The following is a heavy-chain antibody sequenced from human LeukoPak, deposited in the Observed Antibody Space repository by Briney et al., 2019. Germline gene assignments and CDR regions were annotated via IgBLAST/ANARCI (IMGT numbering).Heavy chain of an antibody. D-gene: IGHD3-3*01. V-gene: IGHV1-3*01. J-gene: IGHJ4*02. Sequence: ASVKVSCKASGYTFTSYAMHWVRRAPGQRLEWMGWINAGNGNTKYSQKFQGRVTITRDTSASTAYMELSSLRSEDTAVYYCARSLRFRPYYFDYWGQGTLVTVSS. CDR1: GYTFTSYA. CDR3: ARSLRFRPYYFDY. CDR2: INAGNGNT.